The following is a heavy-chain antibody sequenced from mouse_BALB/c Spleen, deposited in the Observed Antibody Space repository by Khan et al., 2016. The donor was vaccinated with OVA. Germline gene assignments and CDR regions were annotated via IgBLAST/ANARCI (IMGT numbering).Heavy chain of an antibody. J-gene: IGHJ4*01. Sequence: QIQLVQSGPELKKPGETVKISCKASGYTFTNFGMNWVKQAPGKGLEWMGWINTYTGEPTYADDFKGRFAFSLETSATAAYLQINNLKNEDTATYFCARPPHFSYTMAYWGQGTSVTVSS. CDR1: GYTFTNFG. V-gene: IGHV9-3-1*01. CDR2: INTYTGEP. CDR3: ARPPHFSYTMAY.